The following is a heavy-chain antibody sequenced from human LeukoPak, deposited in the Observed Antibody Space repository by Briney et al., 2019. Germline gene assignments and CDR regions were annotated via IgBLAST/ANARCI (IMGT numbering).Heavy chain of an antibody. Sequence: PGGSLRLSCAASGFTFDDYAMHWVRQAPGKGLEWVAVISYDGSNKYYADSVKGRFTISRDNSKNTLYLQMNSLRAEDTAVYYCAKDLFYYYDSSGTAFDIWGQGTMVTVSS. V-gene: IGHV3-30*18. D-gene: IGHD3-22*01. CDR2: ISYDGSNK. CDR1: GFTFDDYA. CDR3: AKDLFYYYDSSGTAFDI. J-gene: IGHJ3*02.